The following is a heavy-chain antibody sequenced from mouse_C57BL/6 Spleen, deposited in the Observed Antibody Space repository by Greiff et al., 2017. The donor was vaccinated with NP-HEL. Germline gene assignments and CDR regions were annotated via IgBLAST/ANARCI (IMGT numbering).Heavy chain of an antibody. CDR2: IYPRSGNT. J-gene: IGHJ2*01. V-gene: IGHV1-81*01. Sequence: QVQLQQSGAELARPGASVKLSCKASGYTFTSYGISWVKQRTGQGLEWIGEIYPRSGNTYYNEKFKGKATLTADKSSSTAYMGLRSLTSEDSAVYFCARGRGITTVVAYYFDYWGQGTTLTVSS. D-gene: IGHD1-1*01. CDR1: GYTFTSYG. CDR3: ARGRGITTVVAYYFDY.